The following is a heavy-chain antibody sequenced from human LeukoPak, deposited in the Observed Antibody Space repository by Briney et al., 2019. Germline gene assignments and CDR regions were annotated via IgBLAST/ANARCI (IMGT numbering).Heavy chain of an antibody. CDR3: ASAVGYCSSTSCPPSHYYGMDV. V-gene: IGHV3-30*03. D-gene: IGHD2-2*01. CDR1: GFTFDSYG. J-gene: IGHJ6*02. CDR2: ISYDGSNK. Sequence: GGSLRLSCAASGFTFDSYGMHWVRQAPGKGLEWVAVISYDGSNKYYADSVKGRFTISRDNSKNTLYLQMNSLRAEDTAVYYCASAVGYCSSTSCPPSHYYGMDVWGQGTTVTVSS.